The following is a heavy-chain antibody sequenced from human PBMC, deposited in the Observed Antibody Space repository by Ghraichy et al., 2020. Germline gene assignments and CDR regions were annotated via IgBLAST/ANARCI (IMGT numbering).Heavy chain of an antibody. CDR3: AKDTYTSGWDFDF. D-gene: IGHD6-19*01. CDR1: GFTFSTYA. CDR2: ISTSGRT. V-gene: IGHV3-23*01. Sequence: LSLTCAASGFTFSTYAMTWVRQGPGKGLEWVSLISTSGRTFYADSVKGRFTISRDDSKSTLYLQMNSLRAEDTAIYFCAKDTYTSGWDFDFWGQGTLVTVSS. J-gene: IGHJ4*02.